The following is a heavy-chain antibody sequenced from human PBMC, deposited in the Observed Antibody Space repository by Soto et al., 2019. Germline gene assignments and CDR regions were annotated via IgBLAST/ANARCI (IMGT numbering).Heavy chain of an antibody. D-gene: IGHD1-26*01. V-gene: IGHV4-34*01. CDR1: GGSFSGYY. CDR2: IYHSGST. J-gene: IGHJ5*02. CDR3: ARAPGYSGNWFDP. Sequence: SATLSLTCAGYGGSFSGYYWTWFHQPPGTGLEWIGEIYHSGSTYYNPSLKSRVTISVDRSKNQFSLKLSSVTAADTAVYYCARAPGYSGNWFDPWGQGTLVTVSS.